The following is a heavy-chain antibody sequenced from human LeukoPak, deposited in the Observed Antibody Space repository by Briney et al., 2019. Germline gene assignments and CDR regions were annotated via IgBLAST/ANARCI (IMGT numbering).Heavy chain of an antibody. V-gene: IGHV3-66*02. CDR3: ARDRAGAQSWVALDP. CDR2: IYGDGTT. Sequence: GGSRRLSCAATGFTVSNDYMAWVRQAPGRGLEGVSLIYGDGTTFYTDSVKDRFTISRDNFKNTLYLQMSSLRPEDTALYYCARDRAGAQSWVALDPWGQGTLVTVSS. CDR1: GFTVSNDY. J-gene: IGHJ5*02. D-gene: IGHD3-10*01.